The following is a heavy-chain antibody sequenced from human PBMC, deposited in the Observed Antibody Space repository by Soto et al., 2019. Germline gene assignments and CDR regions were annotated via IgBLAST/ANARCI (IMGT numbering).Heavy chain of an antibody. CDR2: IDSGGGIT. CDR3: AKARDSGSYRPFDP. V-gene: IGHV3-23*01. J-gene: IGHJ5*02. Sequence: GGSLRLSCAASGFTFSIHGMSWLRQAPGKGLEWVSAIDSGGGITNYVDSVKGRFTMSRDNSKDTLFLQMNGLRAEDTAVYYCAKARDSGSYRPFDPWGPGTLVTVS. CDR1: GFTFSIHG. D-gene: IGHD3-22*01.